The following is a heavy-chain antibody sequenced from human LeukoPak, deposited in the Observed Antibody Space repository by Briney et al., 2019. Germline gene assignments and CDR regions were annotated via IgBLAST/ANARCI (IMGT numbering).Heavy chain of an antibody. V-gene: IGHV4-34*01. CDR2: INHSGST. J-gene: IGHJ4*02. D-gene: IGHD6-6*01. Sequence: SETLSLTCAVYGGSFSGYYWSWIRQPPWKGLEWIGEINHSGSTNYNPSLKSRVTISVDTSKNQFSLKLSSVTAADTAVYYCARGRYSSSSPGFDYWGQGTLVTVSS. CDR3: ARGRYSSSSPGFDY. CDR1: GGSFSGYY.